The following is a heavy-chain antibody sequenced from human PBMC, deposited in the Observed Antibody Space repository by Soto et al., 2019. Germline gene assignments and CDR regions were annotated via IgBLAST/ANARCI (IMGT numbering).Heavy chain of an antibody. CDR1: GYTFTSYG. D-gene: IGHD2-2*02. J-gene: IGHJ4*02. V-gene: IGHV1-18*01. CDR2: ISAYNGNT. Sequence: QVQLVQCGAEVKKPGASVKVSCKASGYTFTSYGITWVRQAPGQGLEWMGWISAYNGNTNYAQKLQGRVTITTDTATSTAYMELSTLRSYATAVYYCARETAQPLLDLGGDLHYYFDYWGQGTLVTVSS. CDR3: ARETAQPLLDLGGDLHYYFDY.